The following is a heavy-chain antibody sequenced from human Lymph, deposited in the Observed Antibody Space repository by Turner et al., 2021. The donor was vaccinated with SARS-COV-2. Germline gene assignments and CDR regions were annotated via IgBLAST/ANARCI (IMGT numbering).Heavy chain of an antibody. Sequence: QVQLQESGPGLVRPSETLSLTCIVSGGSISSTSWSRIRQSPGRGLEWIGYFYKIGSIDYNPTLRSRVTISVDTSKNQLSLNLISVTAADTAVYYCARHQGSTSGYDHGMNVWGQGTAVIVSS. CDR2: FYKIGSI. CDR3: ARHQGSTSGYDHGMNV. V-gene: IGHV4-59*08. J-gene: IGHJ6*02. D-gene: IGHD1-1*01. CDR1: GGSISSTS.